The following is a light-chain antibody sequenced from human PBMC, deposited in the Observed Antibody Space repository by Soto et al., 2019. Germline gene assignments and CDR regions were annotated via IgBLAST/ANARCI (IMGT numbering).Light chain of an antibody. CDR2: DAS. CDR1: QGISTY. V-gene: IGKV1-39*01. Sequence: DIQMTQSPSSLSASVGDRVTITCRASQGISTYLVWYQQRQGRAPKLLIYDASSLLSGVPSRFSGSGSGTDFTLTISSLQPEDFATYYCQQNYRTPYTFGQGTKLETK. CDR3: QQNYRTPYT. J-gene: IGKJ2*01.